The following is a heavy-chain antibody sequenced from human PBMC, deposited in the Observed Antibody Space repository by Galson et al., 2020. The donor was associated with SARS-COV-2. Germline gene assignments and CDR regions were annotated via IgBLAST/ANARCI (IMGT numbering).Heavy chain of an antibody. CDR1: GGSISSYY. J-gene: IGHJ4*02. CDR3: SSLGGYDYIWGSYPKGGFDY. D-gene: IGHD3-16*01. CDR2: IYYSGST. Sequence: ETSETLSLTCTVSGGSISSYYWSWIRQPPGKGLEWNGYIYYSGSTNYNPSLKSRVTISVDTSKTQFYLKLSSVTAAATAVYYCSSLGGYDYIWGSYPKGGFDYWGQGTLVTVSS. V-gene: IGHV4-59*08.